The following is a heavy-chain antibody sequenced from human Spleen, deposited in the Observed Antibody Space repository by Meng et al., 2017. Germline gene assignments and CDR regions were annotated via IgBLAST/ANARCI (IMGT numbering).Heavy chain of an antibody. Sequence: GESLKISCAASGFTFSNYVMSWVRQAPGTGLEWVSGVSGSGGSTYYADPVKGRFTIARDNSKNTLYLQMNSLGAEDTAVYYCASGRSDRSGFDYWGQGTLVTVSS. J-gene: IGHJ4*02. CDR1: GFTFSNYV. CDR3: ASGRSDRSGFDY. CDR2: VSGSGGST. V-gene: IGHV3-23*01. D-gene: IGHD1-26*01.